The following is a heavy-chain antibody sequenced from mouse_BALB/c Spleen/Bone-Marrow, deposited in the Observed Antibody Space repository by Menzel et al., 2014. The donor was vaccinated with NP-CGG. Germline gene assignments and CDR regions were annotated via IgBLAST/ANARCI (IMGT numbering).Heavy chain of an antibody. CDR2: INPDSSTI. J-gene: IGHJ3*01. Sequence: EVQGVESGGGLVQPGGSLKLSCAASGFDFSRYWVTWVRQAPGKGLEWIGEINPDSSTINYTPSLKDKFIISRDSAKNTLYLQMSKVRSEDTALYYCAKNYYYGYVAYWGQGTLVTVSA. CDR1: GFDFSRYW. V-gene: IGHV4-1*02. CDR3: AKNYYYGYVAY. D-gene: IGHD1-2*01.